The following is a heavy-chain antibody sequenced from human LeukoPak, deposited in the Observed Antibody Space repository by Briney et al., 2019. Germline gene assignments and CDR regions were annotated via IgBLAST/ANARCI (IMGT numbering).Heavy chain of an antibody. D-gene: IGHD1-26*01. CDR2: VYNSGST. CDR3: ARWGIVGLTTPAFVF. Sequence: PGGSLRLSCAASGFTFSSYAMSWIRQPAGKGLEWIGRVYNSGSTNYNPSLKSRVTISLDTSKNQFFLNLSSVTAADTAVYYCARWGIVGLTTPAFVFWGQGTLVTVSS. CDR1: GFTFSSYA. V-gene: IGHV4-4*07. J-gene: IGHJ4*02.